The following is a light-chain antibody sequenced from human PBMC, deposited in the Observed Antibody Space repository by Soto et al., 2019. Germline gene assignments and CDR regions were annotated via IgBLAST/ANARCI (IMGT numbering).Light chain of an antibody. CDR3: ISYTSSSTVI. V-gene: IGLV2-14*01. Sequence: QSAPTQPASVSGSPGQSITISCTGTSSDVGAYNYVSWYQQHPGEAPKIIIYDVSNRPSGVSNRFSGSKSDNTASLTISGLQAEDEADYYCISYTSSSTVIFGGGTQLTVL. CDR1: SSDVGAYNY. CDR2: DVS. J-gene: IGLJ2*01.